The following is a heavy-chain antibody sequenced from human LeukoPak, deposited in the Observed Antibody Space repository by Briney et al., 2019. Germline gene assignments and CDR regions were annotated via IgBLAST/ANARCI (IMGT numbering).Heavy chain of an antibody. J-gene: IGHJ6*02. CDR2: IYYSGST. CDR3: AREGSSGYSSSYYGMDV. V-gene: IGHV4-59*01. CDR1: GGSISSYY. Sequence: SETLSLTCPVSGGSISSYYWSWIRQPPGKGLEWIGYIYYSGSTNYNPSLKSRVTISVDTSKNQFSLKLSSVTAADTAVYYCAREGSSGYSSSYYGMDVWGQGTTVTVSS. D-gene: IGHD3-22*01.